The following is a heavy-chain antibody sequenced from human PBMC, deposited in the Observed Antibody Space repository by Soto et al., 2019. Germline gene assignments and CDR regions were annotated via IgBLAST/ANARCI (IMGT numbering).Heavy chain of an antibody. CDR1: GDSVSSNSAA. CDR2: TYYRPKWYN. CDR3: ARGQQQLVDPRYYYYGMDV. D-gene: IGHD6-13*01. J-gene: IGHJ6*02. V-gene: IGHV6-1*01. Sequence: SQTLSLTCAISGDSVSSNSAAWNWIRQSPSRGLEWLGRTYYRPKWYNDYAVSVKSRITINPDTSKNQFSLQLNSVTPEDTAVYYCARGQQQLVDPRYYYYGMDVWGQGTTVTVSS.